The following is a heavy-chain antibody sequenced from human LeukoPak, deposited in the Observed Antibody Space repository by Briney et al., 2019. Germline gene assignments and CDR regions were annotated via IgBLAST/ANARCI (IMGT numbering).Heavy chain of an antibody. CDR2: IYYSGRT. CDR3: ARSPDAYSSRWYYFDS. J-gene: IGHJ4*02. D-gene: IGHD6-13*01. V-gene: IGHV4-30-4*01. Sequence: PSQTLSLTCTVSGVSISSGDSYWSWLRQPPGKGLEWIVYIYYSGRTYFNPSLESRVTISLDTSNNQFSLELSSVTAADTAVYYCARSPDAYSSRWYYFDSWGQGTLVTVSS. CDR1: GVSISSGDSY.